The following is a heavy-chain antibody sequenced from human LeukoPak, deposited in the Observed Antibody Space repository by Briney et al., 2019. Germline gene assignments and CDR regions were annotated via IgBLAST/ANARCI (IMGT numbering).Heavy chain of an antibody. V-gene: IGHV3-33*01. CDR2: IWYDGSNK. CDR3: ARARPDFWSGYPNYYYMDV. CDR1: GFTFGSYG. Sequence: GGSLRLSCAASGFTFGSYGMHWVRQAPGKGLEWVAVIWYDGSNKYYADSVKGRFTISRDNSKNTLYLQMNSLRAEDTAVYYCARARPDFWSGYPNYYYMDVWGKGTTVTVSS. D-gene: IGHD3-3*01. J-gene: IGHJ6*03.